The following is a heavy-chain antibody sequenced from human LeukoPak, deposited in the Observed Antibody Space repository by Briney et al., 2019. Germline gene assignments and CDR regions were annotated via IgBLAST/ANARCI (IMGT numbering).Heavy chain of an antibody. CDR1: GFTFDDYA. J-gene: IGHJ2*01. Sequence: GGSLRLSCAASGFTFDDYAMHWVRQAPGKGLEWVSGISWNSGSIGYADSVKGRFTISRDNAKNSLYLQMNSLRAEDTALYYCAEDIFPGGYWYFDLWGRGTLVTVSS. V-gene: IGHV3-9*01. CDR2: ISWNSGSI. CDR3: AEDIFPGGYWYFDL. D-gene: IGHD2-21*01.